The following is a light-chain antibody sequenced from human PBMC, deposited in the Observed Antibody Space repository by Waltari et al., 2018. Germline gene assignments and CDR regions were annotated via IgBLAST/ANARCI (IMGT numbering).Light chain of an antibody. CDR1: SLRSYY. J-gene: IGLJ2*01. CDR3: NSRDSSGNPVV. V-gene: IGLV3-19*01. Sequence: SSELTQDPPVSVALGQTVRITCQGDSLRSYYASWYQQKPGQAPVLFTYGQNNRPKGIPDRFSGSSSGNTASLTITGAQAEDEADYYCNSRDSSGNPVVFGGGTKLTVL. CDR2: GQN.